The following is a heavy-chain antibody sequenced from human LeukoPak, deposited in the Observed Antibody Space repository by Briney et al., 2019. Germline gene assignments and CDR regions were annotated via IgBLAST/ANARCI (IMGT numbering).Heavy chain of an antibody. V-gene: IGHV4-61*02. D-gene: IGHD2-2*01. Sequence: SETLSLTCTVSGGSISSGDYHWSWIRQPPGKGLEWIGRIYTSGSTNYNPSLKSRVTMSVDTSKNQFSLKLSSVTAADTAVYYCARSQSLGYCSTTSCPLDYWGHGTLVTVSS. J-gene: IGHJ4*01. CDR2: IYTSGST. CDR1: GGSISSGDYH. CDR3: ARSQSLGYCSTTSCPLDY.